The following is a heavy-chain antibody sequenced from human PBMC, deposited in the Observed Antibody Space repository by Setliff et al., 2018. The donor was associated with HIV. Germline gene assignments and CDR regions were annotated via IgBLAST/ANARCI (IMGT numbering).Heavy chain of an antibody. V-gene: IGHV3-23*01. J-gene: IGHJ4*02. CDR2: ISSSGGRT. D-gene: IGHD1-1*01. CDR3: ANNWNCAD. CDR1: GFTFSNYV. Sequence: PGGSLRLSCAASGFTFSNYVMSWVRQTPGKGLEWVSVISSSGGRTYHADSVKGRFTISRDNSKNTLYLQMSSLRVEDTAVYYCANNWNCADWGPGTLVTVSS.